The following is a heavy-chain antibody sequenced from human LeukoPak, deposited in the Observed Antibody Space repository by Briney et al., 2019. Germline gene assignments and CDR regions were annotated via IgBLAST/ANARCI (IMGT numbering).Heavy chain of an antibody. CDR3: ARGVSGEP. CDR2: INQDGSGK. J-gene: IGHJ5*02. D-gene: IGHD1-14*01. CDR1: GFTFNNYW. V-gene: IGHV3-7*01. Sequence: PGWSLRLSCAASGFTFNNYWMNWVRQAPGKGLEWVANINQDGSGKYFVDSVKGRFTISRDNAKISLYLQMNSLRAEDTAVYYCARGVSGEPWGQGTLVTVSS.